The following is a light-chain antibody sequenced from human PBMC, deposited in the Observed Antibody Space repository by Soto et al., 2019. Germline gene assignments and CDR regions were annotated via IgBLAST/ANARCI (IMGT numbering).Light chain of an antibody. J-gene: IGKJ5*01. CDR2: DAS. V-gene: IGKV3-11*01. CDR3: QQRSNWPIT. CDR1: QSVSSY. Sequence: EIVLTQSPGTLSLSPGERATLSCRASQSVSSYLAWYQQKPGQPPRLLIYDASTRATGIPARFSGSGSGTDSTLTISSLEPEDFEVYYCQQRSNWPITFGQGTRLEIK.